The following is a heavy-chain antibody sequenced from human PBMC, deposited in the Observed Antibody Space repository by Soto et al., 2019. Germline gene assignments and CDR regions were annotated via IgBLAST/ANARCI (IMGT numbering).Heavy chain of an antibody. CDR1: GFTFSSYS. Sequence: EVQLVESGGGLVKPGGSLRLSCAASGFTFSSYSMIWVRQAPGKGLEWVSLITSRSDYIYYADSLRGRFTISRDNAKNSLYLQMNSLRAEDTAVYYCARVDGYTYPNDYWGQGTLVTVSS. CDR3: ARVDGYTYPNDY. D-gene: IGHD5-12*01. J-gene: IGHJ4*02. CDR2: ITSRSDYI. V-gene: IGHV3-21*02.